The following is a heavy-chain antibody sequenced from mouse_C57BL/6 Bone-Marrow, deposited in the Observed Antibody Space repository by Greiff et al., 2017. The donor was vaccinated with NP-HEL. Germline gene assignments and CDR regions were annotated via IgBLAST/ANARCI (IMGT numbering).Heavy chain of an antibody. CDR3: ARRGNYYGSSPYWYFDV. CDR2: IWSGGST. D-gene: IGHD1-1*01. CDR1: GFSLTSYG. Sequence: QVQLQQSGPGLVQPSQSLSITCTVSGFSLTSYGVHWVRQSPGKGLEWLGVIWSGGSTDYNAAFISRLSISKDNSKGQVFFKMNRLQAEDTARYYCARRGNYYGSSPYWYFDVWGTGTTVTVSS. J-gene: IGHJ1*03. V-gene: IGHV2-2*01.